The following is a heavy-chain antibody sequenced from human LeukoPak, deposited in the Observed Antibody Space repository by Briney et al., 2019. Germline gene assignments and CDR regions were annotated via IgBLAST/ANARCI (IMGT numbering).Heavy chain of an antibody. Sequence: GGSLRLSCAASGFTVSSNYMSWVRQAPGKGLEWVSVIYSGGSTYYADSVKGRFTISRDNSKNTLYLQMNSLRAEDTAVYYCARVRHRVALIIRAFDIWGQGTMVTVSS. D-gene: IGHD5-12*01. V-gene: IGHV3-53*01. CDR1: GFTVSSNY. CDR3: ARVRHRVALIIRAFDI. CDR2: IYSGGST. J-gene: IGHJ3*02.